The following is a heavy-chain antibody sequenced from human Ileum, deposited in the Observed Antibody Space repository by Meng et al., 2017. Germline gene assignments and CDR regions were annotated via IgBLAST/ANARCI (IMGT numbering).Heavy chain of an antibody. CDR3: ARGVVSGSHYNTY. CDR2: VHHSGTT. CDR1: GGSIRSRNW. Sequence: QVQLQESGPGLVKPSGTLSLTCTVAGGSIRSRNWWRWVRQPPEQGLEWIGEVHHSGTTNYSPSLKSRLTISVDKSKNQFSLKLQSVTAADTAVYFCARGVVSGSHYNTYWGQGILVTVSS. J-gene: IGHJ4*02. D-gene: IGHD3-10*01. V-gene: IGHV4-4*02.